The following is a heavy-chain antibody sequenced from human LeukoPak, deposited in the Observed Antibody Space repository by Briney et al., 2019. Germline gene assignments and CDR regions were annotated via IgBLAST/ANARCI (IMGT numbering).Heavy chain of an antibody. CDR1: GSSVSSHFC. J-gene: IGHJ4*02. Sequence: SETLSLTCSVSGSSVSSHFCWGWVRQTPGKGLEWIGTVCHSGSSFYNPSLESRLAISIDTSKNEFSLKLSSVTAADTAVYYCARETYYYDSSGYYVGFDYWGQGTLVTVSS. CDR3: ARETYYYDSSGYYVGFDY. CDR2: VCHSGSS. D-gene: IGHD3-22*01. V-gene: IGHV4-38-2*02.